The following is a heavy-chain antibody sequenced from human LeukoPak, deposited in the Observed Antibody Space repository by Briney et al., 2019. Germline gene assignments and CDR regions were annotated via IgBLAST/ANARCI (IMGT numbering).Heavy chain of an antibody. CDR3: AKTPHWEGSYYGMDV. Sequence: GGSLRLSCAASGFTFSRYSMHLVRQTPGKGLEWVAVIWYDGSNKNYADSVKGRFIISRDNSKNTLYLQMNSLRAEDTAVYYCAKTPHWEGSYYGMDVWGQGTRVTVSS. J-gene: IGHJ6*02. V-gene: IGHV3-33*06. CDR2: IWYDGSNK. CDR1: GFTFSRYS. D-gene: IGHD1-26*01.